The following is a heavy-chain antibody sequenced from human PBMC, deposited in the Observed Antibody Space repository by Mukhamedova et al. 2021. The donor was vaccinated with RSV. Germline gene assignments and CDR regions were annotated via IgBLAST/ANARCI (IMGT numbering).Heavy chain of an antibody. Sequence: SWNSGSIGYADSVKGRFTISRDNAKNSLYLQMNSLRAEDTALYYCAKVPIPGIAVAGTTYYFDYWGQGTLVTVSS. CDR3: AKVPIPGIAVAGTTYYFDY. D-gene: IGHD6-19*01. CDR2: SWNSGSI. J-gene: IGHJ4*02. V-gene: IGHV3-9*01.